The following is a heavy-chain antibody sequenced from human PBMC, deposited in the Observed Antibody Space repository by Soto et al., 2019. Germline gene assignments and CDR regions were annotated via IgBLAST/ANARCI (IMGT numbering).Heavy chain of an antibody. D-gene: IGHD6-13*01. Sequence: QVQLQESGPGLVKPSQTLSLTCTVTGGSISSGGYYWNWIRQRPGKGLEWIGYIYYSGSTYYNPSLKSRVTLSVDTSKNQFSLKLSSVTAADTAVYYCARDRQQLYSNWIDPWGQGTLVTVSS. CDR3: ARDRQQLYSNWIDP. V-gene: IGHV4-31*03. CDR1: GGSISSGGYY. CDR2: IYYSGST. J-gene: IGHJ5*02.